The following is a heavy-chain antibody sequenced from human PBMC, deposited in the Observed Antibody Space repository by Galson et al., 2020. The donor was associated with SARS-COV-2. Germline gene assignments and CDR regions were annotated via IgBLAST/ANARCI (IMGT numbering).Heavy chain of an antibody. CDR1: GFTFDDYT. Sequence: GESLKISCAASGFTFDDYTMHWVRQAPGKGLEWVSLISWDGGSTYYADSVKGRFTISRDNSKNSLYLQMNSLRTEDTALYYCAKGGIAVAGPPEYYYYGMDVWGQGTTVTVSS. J-gene: IGHJ6*02. CDR3: AKGGIAVAGPPEYYYYGMDV. D-gene: IGHD6-19*01. V-gene: IGHV3-43*01. CDR2: ISWDGGST.